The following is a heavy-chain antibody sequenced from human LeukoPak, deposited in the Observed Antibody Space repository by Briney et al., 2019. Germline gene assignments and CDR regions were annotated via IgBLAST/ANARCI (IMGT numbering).Heavy chain of an antibody. CDR2: ISSSIILI. CDR3: TRTGRSGSTFDY. D-gene: IGHD3-10*01. CDR1: GVTFSSYS. V-gene: IGHV3-21*04. Sequence: PGGSLRLSCAASGVTFSSYSMNWVRQAPGKGLEWVSAISSSIILIYSADSVKCRFTFSRDNTKTSLFLQMNSMIAEATAGYCCTRTGRSGSTFDYWGEG. J-gene: IGHJ4*02.